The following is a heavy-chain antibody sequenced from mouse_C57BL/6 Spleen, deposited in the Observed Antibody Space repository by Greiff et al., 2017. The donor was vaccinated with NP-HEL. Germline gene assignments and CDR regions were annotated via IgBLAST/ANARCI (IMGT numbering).Heavy chain of an antibody. Sequence: QVQLQQPGAELVMPGASVKLSCKASGYTFTSYWMHWVKQRPGQGLEWIGEIDPSDSYTNYNQKFKGKSTLTVDNSSSTAYMQLSSLTSDDSAVYYCAIDHPFAYWGQGTLVTVSA. J-gene: IGHJ3*01. CDR1: GYTFTSYW. CDR3: AIDHPFAY. CDR2: IDPSDSYT. V-gene: IGHV1-69*01.